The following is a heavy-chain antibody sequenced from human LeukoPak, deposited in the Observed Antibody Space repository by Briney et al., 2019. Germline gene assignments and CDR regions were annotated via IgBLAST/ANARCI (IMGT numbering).Heavy chain of an antibody. Sequence: SAFSFTSYAMGWDSPVAGEGLEWDSSTRAGGGSTCFADSVKGRFTISRDKSTNTLYLQVNSVRAEDTVVYYCAKAAAGKTTAPPGYCGQGTLVTVSS. V-gene: IGHV3-23*01. D-gene: IGHD6-13*01. J-gene: IGHJ4*02. CDR2: TRAGGGST. CDR3: AKAAAGKTTAPPGY. CDR1: AFSFTSYA.